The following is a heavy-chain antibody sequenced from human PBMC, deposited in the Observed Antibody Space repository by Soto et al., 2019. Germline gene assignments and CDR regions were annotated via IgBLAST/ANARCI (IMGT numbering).Heavy chain of an antibody. V-gene: IGHV3-9*01. D-gene: IGHD3-22*01. CDR2: ISWNSGTI. Sequence: EVPLVESGGGLVQPGRSLRLSCAASGFTFDDYAMHWVRQAPGKGLEWVSGISWNSGTIGYADSVKGRFTISRDNAKNSLYLQMNSLRAEDTALYYCAKDRTGSGYYFDYWGQGTLVTVSS. CDR1: GFTFDDYA. J-gene: IGHJ4*02. CDR3: AKDRTGSGYYFDY.